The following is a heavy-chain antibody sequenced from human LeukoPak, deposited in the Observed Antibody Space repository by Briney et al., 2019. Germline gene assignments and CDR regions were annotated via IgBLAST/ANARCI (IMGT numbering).Heavy chain of an antibody. CDR2: IIPIFGTA. CDR3: ARVGGEMALHYFDY. Sequence: GASVKVSCKASGGTFSSYAISWVRQAPGQGLEWMGGIIPIFGTANYAQKFQGRVTITADESTSTAYMELSSLRSEDTAVYYCARVGGEMALHYFDYWAREPWSPSPQ. J-gene: IGHJ4*02. V-gene: IGHV1-69*13. CDR1: GGTFSSYA. D-gene: IGHD5-24*01.